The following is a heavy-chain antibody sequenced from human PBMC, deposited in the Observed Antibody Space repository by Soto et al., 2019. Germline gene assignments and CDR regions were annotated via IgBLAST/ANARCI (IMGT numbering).Heavy chain of an antibody. J-gene: IGHJ5*02. CDR2: IYYSGST. CDR3: ARWWSGSRQGFDP. D-gene: IGHD3-3*01. V-gene: IGHV4-31*03. Sequence: QVQLQESGPGLVKPSQTLSLTCTVSRGSISSGDYYWSWIRQHPGKGLEWIGYIYYSGSTYYNPSLKSRVTISVDTSKSQFSLKLSSVTAADTAVYYCARWWSGSRQGFDPWGQGTLVTVSS. CDR1: RGSISSGDYY.